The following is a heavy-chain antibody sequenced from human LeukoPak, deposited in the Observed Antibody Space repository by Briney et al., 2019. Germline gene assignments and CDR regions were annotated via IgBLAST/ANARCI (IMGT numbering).Heavy chain of an antibody. CDR3: ARGMLAAVAAQS. CDR1: GFTFSSYS. Sequence: PGGSLRLSCAASGFTFSSYSMNWVRQAPGKGLEWVSAITSSSSYIYYADSVKGRFTISRDNAKNSLYLQMNSLRAEDTAVYYCARGMLAAVAAQSWGQGTLVTVSS. J-gene: IGHJ5*02. D-gene: IGHD6-19*01. V-gene: IGHV3-21*01. CDR2: ITSSSSYI.